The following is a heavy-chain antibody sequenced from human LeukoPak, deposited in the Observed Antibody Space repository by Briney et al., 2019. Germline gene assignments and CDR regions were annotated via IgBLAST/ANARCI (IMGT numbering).Heavy chain of an antibody. J-gene: IGHJ5*02. CDR1: GDSVSSGGSYY. Sequence: SETLSLTCTVSGDSVSSGGSYYWAWIRQPPGKGLEWIGSFYYTGSTYYNPSLKSRVTVSVDTSKNQLCLEVSSVTAADTAVYYCARRAIAYSSFLYTGAFDPWGQGSMAAVSS. CDR2: FYYTGST. D-gene: IGHD6-6*01. V-gene: IGHV4-39*01. CDR3: ARRAIAYSSFLYTGAFDP.